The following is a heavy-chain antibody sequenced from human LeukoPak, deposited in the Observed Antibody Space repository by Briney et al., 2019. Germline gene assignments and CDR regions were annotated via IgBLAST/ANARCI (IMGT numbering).Heavy chain of an antibody. Sequence: GGSLRLSCAASGFTVSSNYMSWVRQAPGKGPEWVSLTYSGGSTYYADSVKGRFTISRDNSKNTLYLQMNSLRAEDTAVYYCAKDGCSSTSCYTLDAFDIWGQGTMVTVSS. V-gene: IGHV3-53*01. CDR3: AKDGCSSTSCYTLDAFDI. D-gene: IGHD2-2*02. J-gene: IGHJ3*02. CDR1: GFTVSSNY. CDR2: TYSGGST.